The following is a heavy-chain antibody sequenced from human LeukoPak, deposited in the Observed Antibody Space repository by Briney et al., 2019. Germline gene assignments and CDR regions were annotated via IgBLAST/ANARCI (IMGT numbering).Heavy chain of an antibody. D-gene: IGHD3-22*01. Sequence: SETLSLTCTVSGDSIGTYSWNWIRQPPGKGLEWIGYIYYSGTTNYNPSLKSRVTISVDTSKNQFSLKLSSVTAADTAVYYCARHHDSSGYYFYWGQGTLVTVSS. J-gene: IGHJ4*02. CDR1: GDSIGTYS. V-gene: IGHV4-59*08. CDR3: ARHHDSSGYYFY. CDR2: IYYSGTT.